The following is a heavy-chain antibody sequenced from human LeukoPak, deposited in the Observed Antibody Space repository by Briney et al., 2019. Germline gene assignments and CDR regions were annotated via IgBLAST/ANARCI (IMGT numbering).Heavy chain of an antibody. CDR2: INPNSGGT. J-gene: IGHJ5*02. CDR1: GYTFTGYY. V-gene: IGHV1-2*02. D-gene: IGHD2-2*01. Sequence: ASVKVSCKPSGYTFTGYYMHWVRQAPGQGLEWMGWINPNSGGTNYAQKFQGRVTMTRDTSISTAYMELSRLRSDDTAVYYCARDSHCSSTSCYDWFDPWGQGTLVTVSS. CDR3: ARDSHCSSTSCYDWFDP.